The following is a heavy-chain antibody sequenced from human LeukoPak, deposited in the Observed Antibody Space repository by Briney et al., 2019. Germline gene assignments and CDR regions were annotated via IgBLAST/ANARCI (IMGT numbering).Heavy chain of an antibody. V-gene: IGHV4-61*02. CDR1: GGSISSGSYY. D-gene: IGHD2-2*01. Sequence: PSETLSLTCTVSGGSISSGSYYWSWIRQPAGKGLEWIGRIYTSGSTNYNPSLKSRVTISVDTSKNQFSLKLSSVTAADTAVYYCARDGYDHPPDYWGQGTLVTVSS. CDR3: ARDGYDHPPDY. J-gene: IGHJ4*02. CDR2: IYTSGST.